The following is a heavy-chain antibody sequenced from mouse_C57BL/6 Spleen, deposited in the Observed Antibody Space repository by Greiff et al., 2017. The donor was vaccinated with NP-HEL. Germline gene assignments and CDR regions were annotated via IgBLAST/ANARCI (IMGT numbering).Heavy chain of an antibody. CDR3: AREDYGSFYARDY. V-gene: IGHV5-4*01. CDR1: GFTFSSYA. Sequence: EVQRVESGGGLVKPGGSLKLSCAASGFTFSSYAMSWVRQTPEKRLEWVATISDGGSYTYYPDNVKGRVTISRDNAKNNLYLQMSHLKSEDTAMYYCAREDYGSFYARDYWGQGTSVTVSS. D-gene: IGHD1-1*01. J-gene: IGHJ4*01. CDR2: ISDGGSYT.